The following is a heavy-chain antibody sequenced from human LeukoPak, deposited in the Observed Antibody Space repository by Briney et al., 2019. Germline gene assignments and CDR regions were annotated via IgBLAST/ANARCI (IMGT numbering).Heavy chain of an antibody. V-gene: IGHV3-73*01. D-gene: IGHD4-23*01. J-gene: IGHJ3*02. CDR2: IRSKANSYAT. CDR3: TSPMTTVVIEAFDI. Sequence: GGSLRLSWAASGFTFSGSAMHWVRQASGKGLEWVGRIRSKANSYATAYAASVKGRFTISRDDSKNTAYLQMNSLKTEDTAVYYCTSPMTTVVIEAFDIWGQGTMVTVSS. CDR1: GFTFSGSA.